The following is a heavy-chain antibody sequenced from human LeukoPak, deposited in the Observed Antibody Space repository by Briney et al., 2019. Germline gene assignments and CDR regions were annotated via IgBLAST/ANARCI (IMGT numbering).Heavy chain of an antibody. V-gene: IGHV1-24*01. D-gene: IGHD3-9*01. CDR2: FDPEDGET. CDR1: GDTLSELF. CDR3: ATGVFSHRPSEYYDILTGKRTGYYFDY. Sequence: ASVKVSCKVSGDTLSELFMQWVRQAPGNGLEWRGGFDPEDGETIYAQKFQGRVTMTEDTSTDTAYMELSSLRSEDTAVYYCATGVFSHRPSEYYDILTGKRTGYYFDYWGQGTLVTVSS. J-gene: IGHJ4*02.